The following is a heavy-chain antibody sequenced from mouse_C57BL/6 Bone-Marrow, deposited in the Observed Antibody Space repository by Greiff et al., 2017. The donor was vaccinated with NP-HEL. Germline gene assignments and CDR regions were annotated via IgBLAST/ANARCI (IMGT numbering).Heavy chain of an antibody. Sequence: VQLQQSGTVLARPGASVKMSCKASGYTFTSYWMHWVKQRPGQGLEWIGAIYPGNSDTSSNQKFKGKAKLTAITSASTAYMELSSMTNEDSAVYYSTGTTVVADFDVWGTGTTVTVSS. J-gene: IGHJ1*03. CDR3: TGTTVVADFDV. CDR2: IYPGNSDT. CDR1: GYTFTSYW. D-gene: IGHD1-1*01. V-gene: IGHV1-5*01.